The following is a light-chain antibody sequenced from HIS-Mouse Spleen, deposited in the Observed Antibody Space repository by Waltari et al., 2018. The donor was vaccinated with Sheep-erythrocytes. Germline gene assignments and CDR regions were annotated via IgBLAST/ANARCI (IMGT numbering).Light chain of an antibody. CDR3: CSYAGSSTPWV. CDR1: SSDVGRYNL. J-gene: IGLJ3*02. V-gene: IGLV2-23*01. Sequence: QSALTQPASVSGSPGQSITISCTGTSSDVGRYNLFSWSQHPPGKAPKLMIYEGSKRPSGVSNRFSGSKSGNTASLTISGLQAEDEADYYCCSYAGSSTPWVFGGGTKLTVL. CDR2: EGS.